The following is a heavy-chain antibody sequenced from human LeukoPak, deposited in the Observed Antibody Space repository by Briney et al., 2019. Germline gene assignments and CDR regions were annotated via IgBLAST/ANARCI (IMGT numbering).Heavy chain of an antibody. CDR1: GGSISSYY. D-gene: IGHD3-10*01. V-gene: IGHV4-59*01. Sequence: SETLSLTCTVSGGSISSYYWSWVRQPPGKGLEWIGYIYYSGSTNYNPSLKSRVTISVDTSKNQFSLKLSSVTAADTAVYYCARAPTYGSGSYGDYWGQGTLVTVSS. CDR3: ARAPTYGSGSYGDY. J-gene: IGHJ4*02. CDR2: IYYSGST.